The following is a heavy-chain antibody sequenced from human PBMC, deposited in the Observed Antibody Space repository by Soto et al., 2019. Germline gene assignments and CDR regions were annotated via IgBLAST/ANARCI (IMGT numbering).Heavy chain of an antibody. CDR3: ARSERRHHGVYYFDY. CDR2: IYYSGST. D-gene: IGHD4-17*01. CDR1: GGSISSSSYY. Sequence: LSLTCTVSGGSISSSSYYWGWIRQPPGKGLEWIGSIYYSGSTYYNPSLKSRVTISVDTSKNQFSLKLSSVTAADTALYYCARSERRHHGVYYFDYSGQGTLVTVSS. J-gene: IGHJ4*02. V-gene: IGHV4-39*01.